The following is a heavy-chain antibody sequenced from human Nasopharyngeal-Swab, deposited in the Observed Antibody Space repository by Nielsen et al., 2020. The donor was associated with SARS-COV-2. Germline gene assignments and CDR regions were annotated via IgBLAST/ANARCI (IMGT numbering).Heavy chain of an antibody. CDR2: ISGSGGST. V-gene: IGHV3-23*01. J-gene: IGHJ2*01. D-gene: IGHD6-19*01. CDR3: ARGSVAVAGSDWYFEL. CDR1: GFTFSSYA. Sequence: GGSLRLSCAASGFTFSSYAMSWVRQAPGKGLEWVSAISGSGGSTYYADSVKGRFTISRDNSKNTLYLQMNSLRAEDTAVYYCARGSVAVAGSDWYFELWGRGTLVTVSS.